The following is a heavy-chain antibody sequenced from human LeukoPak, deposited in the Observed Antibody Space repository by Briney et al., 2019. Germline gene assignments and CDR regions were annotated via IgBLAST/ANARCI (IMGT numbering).Heavy chain of an antibody. Sequence: GGSLRLSCTASGLSFRTYIMAWVRQVPGKGLEWGSAISGDAITTYYAVPVKGRFPISRANSRNTLSLRIDSLRAGDSACYSFAKAASHYSNCAVRWFDSWGQGTLVTVSP. CDR3: AKAASHYSNCAVRWFDS. J-gene: IGHJ5*01. D-gene: IGHD3-10*01. V-gene: IGHV3-23*01. CDR1: GLSFRTYI. CDR2: ISGDAITT.